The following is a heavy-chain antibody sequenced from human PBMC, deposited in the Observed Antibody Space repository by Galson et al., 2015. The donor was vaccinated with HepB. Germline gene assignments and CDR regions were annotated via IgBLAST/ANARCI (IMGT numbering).Heavy chain of an antibody. CDR2: INAANGKT. D-gene: IGHD2-2*01. Sequence: SVKVSCKASGDTFNMYAFHWVRQAPGQRLEWMGWINAANGKTAYSEKFQDRVTLMTDTSASAAYMELTSLRSADTAVFYCVAVVGTPYHYFYGMDVWGQGTTVIVSS. CDR1: GDTFNMYA. J-gene: IGHJ6*02. CDR3: VAVVGTPYHYFYGMDV. V-gene: IGHV1-3*01.